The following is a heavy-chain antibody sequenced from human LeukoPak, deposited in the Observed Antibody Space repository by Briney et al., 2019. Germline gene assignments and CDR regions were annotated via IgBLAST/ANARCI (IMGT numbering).Heavy chain of an antibody. Sequence: PGGSLRLSCAASGFTFDDYGMSWVRQAPGKGLEWVSGINWNGGSTGYADSVKGRFTISRDNAKNSLYLQMNSPRAEDTALYYCARDSYVVPADTGTNWFDPWGQGTLVTVSS. CDR1: GFTFDDYG. D-gene: IGHD2-2*01. V-gene: IGHV3-20*04. CDR3: ARDSYVVPADTGTNWFDP. CDR2: INWNGGST. J-gene: IGHJ5*02.